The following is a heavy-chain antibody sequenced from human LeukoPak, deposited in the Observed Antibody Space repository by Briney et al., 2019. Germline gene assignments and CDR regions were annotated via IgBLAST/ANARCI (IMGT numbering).Heavy chain of an antibody. V-gene: IGHV3-23*01. CDR3: AKDPRITMIVVVVNYFDY. CDR1: GFTFSSYS. J-gene: IGHJ4*02. CDR2: ISGSGGST. Sequence: GGSLRLSCAASGFTFSSYSMNWVRQAPGKGLEWVSAISGSGGSTYYADSVKGRFTISRDNSKNTLYLQMNSLRAEDTAVYYCAKDPRITMIVVVVNYFDYWGQGTLVTVSS. D-gene: IGHD3-22*01.